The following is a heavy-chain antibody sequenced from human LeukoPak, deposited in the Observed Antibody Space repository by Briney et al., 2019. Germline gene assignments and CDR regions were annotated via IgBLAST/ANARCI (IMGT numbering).Heavy chain of an antibody. J-gene: IGHJ4*02. D-gene: IGHD2-2*01. CDR1: GGSISSYY. V-gene: IGHV4-59*01. Sequence: SETLSLTRTVSGGSISSYYWSWIRQPPGKGLEWIGYIYYSGSTNYNPSLKSRVTISVDTSKNQFSLKLSSVTAADTAVYYCASLYCSSTSCYDYWGQGTLVTVSS. CDR3: ASLYCSSTSCYDY. CDR2: IYYSGST.